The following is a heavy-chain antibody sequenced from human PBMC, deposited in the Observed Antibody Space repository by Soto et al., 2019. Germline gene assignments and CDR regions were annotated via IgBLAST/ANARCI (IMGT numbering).Heavy chain of an antibody. CDR2: IYHSGST. CDR3: ARDGGDVTGNFDY. D-gene: IGHD2-21*01. J-gene: IGHJ4*02. Sequence: QVQLQESGPGLVKPSGTLSLTCAVSGDSISTSYWWSWVRQPPGKGLEWIGKIYHSGSTNYNPSLKSLVTISVDKSKNHFFLQLNSVTAEDTADYCCARDGGDVTGNFDYWGQGTLVTVSS. V-gene: IGHV4-4*01. CDR1: GDSISTSYW.